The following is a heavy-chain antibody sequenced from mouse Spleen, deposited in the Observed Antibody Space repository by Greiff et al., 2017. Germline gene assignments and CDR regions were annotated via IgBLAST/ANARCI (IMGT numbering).Heavy chain of an antibody. CDR3: AREDGSRGFAY. V-gene: IGHV5-6-3*01. Sequence: EVKVVESGGGLVQPGGSLKLSCAASGFTFSSYGMSWVRQTPDKRLEFVATINSNGGSTYYPDSVKGRFTISRDNAKNTLYLQMSSLKSEDTAMYYCAREDGSRGFAYWGQGTLVTVSA. CDR1: GFTFSSYG. CDR2: INSNGGST. D-gene: IGHD2-3*01. J-gene: IGHJ3*01.